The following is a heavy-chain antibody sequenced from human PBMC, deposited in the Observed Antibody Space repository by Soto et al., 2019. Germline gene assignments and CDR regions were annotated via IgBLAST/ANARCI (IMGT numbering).Heavy chain of an antibody. CDR2: ISPKSGGT. CDR3: ARPPGYISDWYYFDL. Sequence: QVQLVQSGAEVKKPGASVKISCEASGYSFINYYMHWVRQAPGQGFEWMGRISPKSGGTNYAQKFQGRVSLTWDTSLNTACMELSSLMSEDTAVYYCARPPGYISDWYYFDLWGQGTQVTVSS. D-gene: IGHD3-9*01. CDR1: GYSFINYY. V-gene: IGHV1-2*02. J-gene: IGHJ4*02.